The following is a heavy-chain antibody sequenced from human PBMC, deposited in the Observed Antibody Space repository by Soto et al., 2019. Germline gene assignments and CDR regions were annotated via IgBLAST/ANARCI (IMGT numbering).Heavy chain of an antibody. CDR3: ARGLRGYNYYFDY. CDR1: GGSVSSGSYY. V-gene: IGHV4-61*01. D-gene: IGHD5-18*01. CDR2: IYYSGST. J-gene: IGHJ4*02. Sequence: TSETLSLTCTVSGGSVSSGSYYWSWIRQPPGKGLEWIGYIYYSGSTNYNPSLKSRVTISVDTSKNQFSLKLSSVTAADTAVYYCARGLRGYNYYFDYWGQGTLVTVSS.